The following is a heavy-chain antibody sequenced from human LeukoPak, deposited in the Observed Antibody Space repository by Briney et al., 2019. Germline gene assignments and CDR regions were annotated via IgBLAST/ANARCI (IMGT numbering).Heavy chain of an antibody. CDR3: ARDGYDSSGYYFPIDY. V-gene: IGHV1-69*13. Sequence: SVKVSCKASGGTFSSYAISWVRQAPGQGLEWMGGIIPIFGTANYAQKFQGRVTITADESTSTAYMELSSLRSEDTAVYYCARDGYDSSGYYFPIDYWGQGTLVTVSS. D-gene: IGHD3-22*01. J-gene: IGHJ4*02. CDR1: GGTFSSYA. CDR2: IIPIFGTA.